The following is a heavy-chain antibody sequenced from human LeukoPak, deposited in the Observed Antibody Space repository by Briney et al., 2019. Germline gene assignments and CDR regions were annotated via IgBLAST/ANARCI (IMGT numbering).Heavy chain of an antibody. Sequence: GGSLRLSCAASGFTFSGYWMMWIRQTPGKGLEWVANIRQDGSVKQYVDSVKGRFTISRDNSQNTLYLQMNSLRPEDTAVYYCAKGGASVTRYVDYWGQGTLVTVSS. CDR2: IRQDGSVK. CDR3: AKGGASVTRYVDY. D-gene: IGHD4-17*01. CDR1: GFTFSGYW. J-gene: IGHJ4*02. V-gene: IGHV3-7*01.